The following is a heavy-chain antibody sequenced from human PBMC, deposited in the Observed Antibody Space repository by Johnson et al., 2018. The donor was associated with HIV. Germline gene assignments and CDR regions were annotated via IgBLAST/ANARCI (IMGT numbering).Heavy chain of an antibody. J-gene: IGHJ3*02. CDR1: GFTFSDYY. D-gene: IGHD1-26*01. V-gene: IGHV3-11*04. CDR2: ISGSGGTK. Sequence: QVQLVESGGGLVKPGGSLRLSCAASGFTFSDYYMSWIRQAPGKGLEWVSYISGSGGTKYYADSVKGRFTISRDNSKNTLYLQMKSLRVEDTAVYYCAKESKWESRTPHDFDMWGQGTMVTVSS. CDR3: AKESKWESRTPHDFDM.